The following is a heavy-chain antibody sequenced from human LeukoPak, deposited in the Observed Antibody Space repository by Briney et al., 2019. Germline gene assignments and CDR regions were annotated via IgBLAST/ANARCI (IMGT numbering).Heavy chain of an antibody. CDR2: IYSGGST. J-gene: IGHJ4*02. Sequence: AGGSLRLSCAASGFTVSSNYMSWVRQAPGKGLEWVSVIYSGGSTYYADSVKGRFTISRDNSKNTLYLQMNSLRAEDTAVYYCATAIYDFWSGFFYWGQGTLVTVSS. CDR3: ATAIYDFWSGFFY. CDR1: GFTVSSNY. V-gene: IGHV3-53*01. D-gene: IGHD3-3*01.